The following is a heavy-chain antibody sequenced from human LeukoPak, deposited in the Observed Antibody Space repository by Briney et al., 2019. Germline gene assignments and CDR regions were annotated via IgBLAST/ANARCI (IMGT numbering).Heavy chain of an antibody. J-gene: IGHJ5*02. CDR3: AKDGNGDSSGWFTRAWFDP. CDR2: ISGSGGST. V-gene: IGHV3-23*01. D-gene: IGHD6-19*01. CDR1: GFTFSSYA. Sequence: GGSLRLSCAASGFTFSSYAMSWVRQAPGKGLEWVSAISGSGGSTYYADSVKGRFTISRDNSKNTLYLQMNSLRAEDTAVYYCAKDGNGDSSGWFTRAWFDPWGQGTLVTVSS.